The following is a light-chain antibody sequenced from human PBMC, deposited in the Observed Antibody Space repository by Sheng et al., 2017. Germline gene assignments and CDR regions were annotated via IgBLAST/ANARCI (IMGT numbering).Light chain of an antibody. CDR2: DAS. CDR3: QQYNSYPLT. J-gene: IGKJ4*01. V-gene: IGKV1-33*01. Sequence: DIQMTQSPSSLSASVGDRVTITCQASQDISNYLNWYQQKPGKAPKLLIYDASNLETGVPSRFSGSGSGTYFTFTISSLQPEDIATYYCQQYNSYPLTFGGGTKVEIK. CDR1: QDISNY.